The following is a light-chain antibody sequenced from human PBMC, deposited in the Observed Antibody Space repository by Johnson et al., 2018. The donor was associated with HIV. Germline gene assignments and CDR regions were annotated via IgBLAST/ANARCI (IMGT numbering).Light chain of an antibody. CDR2: ENN. CDR1: SSSIGNDF. CDR3: GSWDTSLSASL. V-gene: IGLV1-51*02. J-gene: IGLJ1*01. Sequence: QSVLTQPPSVSAAPGQEVTISCSASSSSIGNDFVSWYQQLPGTAPKLLISENNKRPSGIPDRFSGSKSGSSATLAITGLQTGDEGDYYCGSWDTSLSASLFGTGTKVSVL.